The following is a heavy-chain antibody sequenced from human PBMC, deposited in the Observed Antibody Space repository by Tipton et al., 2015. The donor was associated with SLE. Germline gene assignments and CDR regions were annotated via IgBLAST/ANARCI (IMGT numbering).Heavy chain of an antibody. CDR3: ARAPSRSFWYFDL. D-gene: IGHD3-10*01. J-gene: IGHJ2*01. CDR1: GYIFSNYY. V-gene: IGHV1-46*01. Sequence: QSGPEVKKPGASVKVSCKASGYIFSNYYMHWVRQAPGQVLEWMGILNPSDGSATYARKFQGRVSMTTDTSTSTIYMELSSLRSEDTAVYYCARAPSRSFWYFDLWGRGTLVTVSS. CDR2: LNPSDGSA.